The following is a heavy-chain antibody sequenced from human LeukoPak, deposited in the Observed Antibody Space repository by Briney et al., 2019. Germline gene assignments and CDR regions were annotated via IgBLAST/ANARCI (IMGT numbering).Heavy chain of an antibody. V-gene: IGHV4-59*08. J-gene: IGHJ3*01. Sequence: ETLSLTCTVSGASMTTYYWSWIRQPPGKGLEWVAYIYYSGSTNHNPSLKSRVTISIDTSKNQLSLILTSVTAADTAVYYCMKHVEMTAYAAFDVWGQGTMVTVSS. CDR3: MKHVEMTAYAAFDV. CDR2: IYYSGST. D-gene: IGHD2-21*02. CDR1: GASMTTYY.